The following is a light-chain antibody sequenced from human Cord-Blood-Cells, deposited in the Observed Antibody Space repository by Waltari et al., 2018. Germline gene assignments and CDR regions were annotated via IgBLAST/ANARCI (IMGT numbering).Light chain of an antibody. Sequence: QSALTQPASVSGSPAQSITISCTGTSSDVGGYNYVSWYQQHPGKAPKLVIYDFSNRPSGVSNRFSGSKSGNTASLTISVLQAEDEADYYCSSYTSSSTWVFGGGTKLTVL. CDR2: DFS. CDR3: SSYTSSSTWV. CDR1: SSDVGGYNY. J-gene: IGLJ3*02. V-gene: IGLV2-14*03.